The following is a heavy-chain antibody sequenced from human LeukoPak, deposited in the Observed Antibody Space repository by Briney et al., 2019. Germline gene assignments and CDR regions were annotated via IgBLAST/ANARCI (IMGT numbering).Heavy chain of an antibody. Sequence: SETLSLTCGVYGGSFIGYYWSWIRQSPGRGLEWIGQINHSGGTDYNASVQSRVTISIDTARNQFSLRLSSLTAADTAIYYCARRPDGFDIWGQGTTVIVSS. CDR2: INHSGGT. V-gene: IGHV4-34*01. CDR1: GGSFIGYY. J-gene: IGHJ3*02. CDR3: ARRPDGFDI.